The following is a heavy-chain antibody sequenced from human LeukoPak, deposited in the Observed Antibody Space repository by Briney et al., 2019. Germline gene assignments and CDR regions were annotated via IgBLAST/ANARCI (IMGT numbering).Heavy chain of an antibody. D-gene: IGHD2-2*01. CDR1: GFTFSSYA. J-gene: IGHJ4*02. CDR2: ISGSGGHT. Sequence: GGSLRLSCVASGFTFSSYAMTWVRQAPGKGLEWVSAISGSGGHTYYADSVKGRFTISRDNSKNTLFLLMNSLRAEDTALYYCAKDQGYACTRANCYPDYWGQGTLVTVSS. CDR3: AKDQGYACTRANCYPDY. V-gene: IGHV3-23*01.